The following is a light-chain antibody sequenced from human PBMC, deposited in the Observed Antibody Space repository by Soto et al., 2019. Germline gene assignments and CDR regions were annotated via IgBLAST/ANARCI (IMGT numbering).Light chain of an antibody. CDR2: EVN. Sequence: QSALTQPPSASGSPGQSVTISCTGTSSDVGSYNYVSWYQQHPGKVPKLIVYEVNKRPSGVPDRFSGSKSGNTASLTVSGLQAEAEADYYCTSYAGGNNVFGTGTKLTVL. J-gene: IGLJ1*01. CDR3: TSYAGGNNV. CDR1: SSDVGSYNY. V-gene: IGLV2-8*01.